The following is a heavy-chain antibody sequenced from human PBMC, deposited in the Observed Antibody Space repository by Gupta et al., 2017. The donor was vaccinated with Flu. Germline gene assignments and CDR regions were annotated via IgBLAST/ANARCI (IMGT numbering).Heavy chain of an antibody. CDR3: ARALPGLGFEF. J-gene: IGHJ4*02. CDR2: AYFRSKWYF. V-gene: IGHV6-1*01. CDR1: LSSDSAA. Sequence: LSSDSAAWSWLRQSPSRGLEWLGRAYFRSKWYFDYAPSMNGRILLTQDTSKNQVSLQLNSVTPDDTAVYYAARALPGLGFEFWGPGRLVTVSP.